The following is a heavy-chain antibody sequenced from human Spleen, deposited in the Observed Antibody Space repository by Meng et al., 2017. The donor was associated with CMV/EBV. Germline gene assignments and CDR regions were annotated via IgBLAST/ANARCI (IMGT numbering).Heavy chain of an antibody. Sequence: GSLRLSCTVSGGSVSSGSYYWSWIRQPPGKGLEWIGYIYYSGSTNYNPSLKSRVTISVDTSKNQFSLKLSSVTAADTAVYYCARVEIAVALFDYWGQGTLVTVSS. CDR2: IYYSGST. J-gene: IGHJ4*02. CDR3: ARVEIAVALFDY. D-gene: IGHD6-19*01. V-gene: IGHV4-61*01. CDR1: GGSVSSGSYY.